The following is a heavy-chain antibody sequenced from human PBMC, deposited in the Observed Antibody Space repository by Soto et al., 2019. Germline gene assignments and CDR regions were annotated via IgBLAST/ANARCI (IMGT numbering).Heavy chain of an antibody. D-gene: IGHD5-18*01. CDR2: THYTGRA. V-gene: IGHV4-59*01. CDR3: ASTHNEGHSAY. J-gene: IGHJ4*02. Sequence: QVQLQESGPGLVKPSETLSLTCTVSGGSTSGYYWSWMRQPPGKGLEWIGYTHYTGRANYNPSLKSXGTXSXDTSKHQFSLKLSSVTVADTAVYYCASTHNEGHSAYWGRGTLVTVSP. CDR1: GGSTSGYY.